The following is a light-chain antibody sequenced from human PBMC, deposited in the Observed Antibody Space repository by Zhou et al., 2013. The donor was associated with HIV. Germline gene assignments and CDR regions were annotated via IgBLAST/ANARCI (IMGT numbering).Light chain of an antibody. CDR3: QDYNRAPPLR. V-gene: IGKV1-27*01. Sequence: DIQMTQSPSTLSASVGDRVTITCRASQGISNYLAWYQQKSGEPPKLLIYSASTLHSGVPSRFSGSGSGTAFTLTISSLQPEDVATYYCQDYNRAPPLRFGGGTKVEIK. CDR1: QGISNY. J-gene: IGKJ4*01. CDR2: SAS.